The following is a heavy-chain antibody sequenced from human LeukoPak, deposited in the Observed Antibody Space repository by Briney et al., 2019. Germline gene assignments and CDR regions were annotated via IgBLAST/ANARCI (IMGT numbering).Heavy chain of an antibody. J-gene: IGHJ4*02. CDR2: ISSSSSYI. Sequence: KTGGSLRLSCVASGFTFTNYAMTWVRQAPGKGLEGVSSISSSSSYIYYADSVKGRFTISRDNAKNSLYLQMNSLRAEDTAVYYCARDITGTRNFDYWGQGTLVTVSS. V-gene: IGHV3-21*01. CDR1: GFTFTNYA. D-gene: IGHD1-7*01. CDR3: ARDITGTRNFDY.